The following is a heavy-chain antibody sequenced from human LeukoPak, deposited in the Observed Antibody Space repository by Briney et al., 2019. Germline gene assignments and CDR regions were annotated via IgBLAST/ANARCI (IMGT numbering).Heavy chain of an antibody. V-gene: IGHV3-21*06. D-gene: IGHD3/OR15-3a*01. CDR1: GFAFSSHS. CDR2: ISSGSHHI. CDR3: ARVSRTSWYHGMDV. Sequence: GGSLRLSCAASGFAFSSHSFNWVRQPPGKGLEWVASISSGSHHIYYADFVKGRFNISRDNARNSLELHLNSLRAEDTAAYYCARVSRTSWYHGMDVWGRGTTVTVAS. J-gene: IGHJ6*02.